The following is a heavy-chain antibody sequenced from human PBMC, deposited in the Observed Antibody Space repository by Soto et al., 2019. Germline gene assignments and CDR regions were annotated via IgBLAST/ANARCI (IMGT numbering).Heavy chain of an antibody. CDR2: ISTSSATI. Sequence: EVQLVESGGGLVQPGGSLRLSCAASGFTFSTFSMNWVRQAPGKGLEWVSYISTSSATIYYADSVKGRFTISRDNAKNSLYLQMNSLRDADTAVYYCARDGATTGHWDFWGQGTLVTVSS. V-gene: IGHV3-48*02. CDR3: ARDGATTGHWDF. CDR1: GFTFSTFS. D-gene: IGHD1-26*01. J-gene: IGHJ4*02.